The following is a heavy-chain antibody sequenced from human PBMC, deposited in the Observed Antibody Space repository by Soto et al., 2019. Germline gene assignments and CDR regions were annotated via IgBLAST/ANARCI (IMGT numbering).Heavy chain of an antibody. D-gene: IGHD6-19*01. V-gene: IGHV1-3*01. CDR3: ARAVAVAAGFDY. Sequence: ASVKVSCQASGYTFTGYAMHWVRQAPGQRLEWMGWINAGNGNTKYSQKFQGRVTITRDTSASTAYMELSSLRSEDTAVYYCARAVAVAAGFDYWGQGTLVTVSS. CDR2: INAGNGNT. J-gene: IGHJ4*02. CDR1: GYTFTGYA.